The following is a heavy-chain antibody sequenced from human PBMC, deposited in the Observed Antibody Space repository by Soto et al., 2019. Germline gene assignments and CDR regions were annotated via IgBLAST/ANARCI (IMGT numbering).Heavy chain of an antibody. CDR2: IYYSGST. J-gene: IGHJ5*02. D-gene: IGHD2-15*01. CDR1: GGSISSYY. V-gene: IGHV4-59*01. Sequence: SETLSLTCTVSGGSISSYYWSWIRQPPGKGLEWIGYIYYSGSTNYNPSLKSRVTISVDTSKNQFSLKLSSVTAADTAVYYCARSAYYDIVAQFDPWGQGTLVTVSS. CDR3: ARSAYYDIVAQFDP.